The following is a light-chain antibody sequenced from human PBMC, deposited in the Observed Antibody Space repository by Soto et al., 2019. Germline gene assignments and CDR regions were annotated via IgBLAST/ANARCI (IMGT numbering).Light chain of an antibody. CDR1: QSVCSSY. Sequence: EIVLTQSPATLSLSPGERATLSRGASQSVCSSYLAWYQQKPGLAPRLLIYDASSRATGIPDRFSGSGSGTDFTLTISRLEPEDFAVCYCQQYGTSRTFGQGTRLEI. V-gene: IGKV3D-20*01. CDR3: QQYGTSRT. J-gene: IGKJ5*01. CDR2: DAS.